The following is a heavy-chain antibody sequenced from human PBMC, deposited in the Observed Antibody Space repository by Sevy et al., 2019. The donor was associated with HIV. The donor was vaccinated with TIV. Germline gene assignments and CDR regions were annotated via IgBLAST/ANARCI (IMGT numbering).Heavy chain of an antibody. CDR3: AAGRYCSSTSCYEPTGGAFDI. CDR2: IYYSGST. V-gene: IGHV4-59*01. CDR1: GGSISSYY. J-gene: IGHJ3*02. D-gene: IGHD2-2*01. Sequence: SETLSLTCTVSGGSISSYYWSWIRQPPGKGLEWIGYIYYSGSTNYNPSLKSRVTISVDTSKNQFSLKLSSVTAADTAVYYCAAGRYCSSTSCYEPTGGAFDIWGQGTMVTVSS.